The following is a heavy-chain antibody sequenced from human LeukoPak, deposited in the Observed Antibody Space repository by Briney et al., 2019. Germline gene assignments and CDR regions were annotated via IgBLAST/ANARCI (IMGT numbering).Heavy chain of an antibody. D-gene: IGHD6-13*01. CDR2: ISSSGSSI. CDR3: ARGPGITAAGKKYYFAY. CDR1: GFPFSSYE. V-gene: IGHV3-48*03. J-gene: IGHJ4*02. Sequence: PGGSLRLSCAASGFPFSSYEMNWVRQAPGKGLEWVSYISSSGSSIYYADSVKGRFTISRDNAKTSLYLQMNSLRAEDTAVYYCARGPGITAAGKKYYFAYWGQGTLVTVSS.